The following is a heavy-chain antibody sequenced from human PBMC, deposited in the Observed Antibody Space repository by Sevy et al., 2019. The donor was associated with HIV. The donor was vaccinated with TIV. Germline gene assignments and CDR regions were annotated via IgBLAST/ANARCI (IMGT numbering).Heavy chain of an antibody. J-gene: IGHJ6*02. CDR3: TRHQSPFGSRPYYYYGMDV. D-gene: IGHD1-26*01. CDR1: GFTFSSYA. V-gene: IGHV3-73*01. CDR2: IRSKANSYAT. Sequence: GGSLRLSCAASGFTFSSYAMHWVRQAPGKGLEWVGRIRSKANSYATAYAASVKGRFTISRDDSKNTAYLQMNSLKTEDTAVYYCTRHQSPFGSRPYYYYGMDVWGQGTTVTVSS.